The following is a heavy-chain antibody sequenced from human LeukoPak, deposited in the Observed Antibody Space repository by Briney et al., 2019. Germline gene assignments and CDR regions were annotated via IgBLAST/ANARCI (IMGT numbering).Heavy chain of an antibody. Sequence: SGTLSLTCTVSGGSISSGGCYWSWIRQHPGKGLEWIGYIYYSGSTYYNPSLKSRVTISVDTSKNQFSLKLSSVTAADTAVYYCARVPCITIFGVVIMGAFDIWGQGTMVTVSS. D-gene: IGHD3-3*01. CDR3: ARVPCITIFGVVIMGAFDI. CDR2: IYYSGST. V-gene: IGHV4-31*03. J-gene: IGHJ3*02. CDR1: GGSISSGGCY.